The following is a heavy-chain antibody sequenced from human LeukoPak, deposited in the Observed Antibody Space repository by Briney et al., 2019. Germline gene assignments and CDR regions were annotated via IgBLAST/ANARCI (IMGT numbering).Heavy chain of an antibody. CDR1: GFTFDDYG. J-gene: IGHJ4*02. CDR2: INWNGGST. D-gene: IGHD5-18*01. Sequence: GGSLRLSCAASGFTFDDYGMSWVRQAPGKGLEWISGINWNGGSTSYAESVKGRFTISRDNAKNSLYLQMNSLRADDTAFYHCARRGYSYDPDYWGQGTLVTVSS. V-gene: IGHV3-20*01. CDR3: ARRGYSYDPDY.